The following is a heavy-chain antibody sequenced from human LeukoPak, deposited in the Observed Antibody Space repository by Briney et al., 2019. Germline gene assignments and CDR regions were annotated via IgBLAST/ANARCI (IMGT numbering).Heavy chain of an antibody. V-gene: IGHV3-21*01. CDR3: ARAGPQLGSYYYGMDV. CDR2: ISSGSSYI. Sequence: GGSLRLSCAASGFTFSNYSINWVRQAPGKGLEWVSSISSGSSYIYYADSVKGRFTIPRDNAKNSLYLQMNSLRAEDTAVYYCARAGPQLGSYYYGMDVWGQGTTVTVSS. J-gene: IGHJ6*02. D-gene: IGHD1-1*01. CDR1: GFTFSNYS.